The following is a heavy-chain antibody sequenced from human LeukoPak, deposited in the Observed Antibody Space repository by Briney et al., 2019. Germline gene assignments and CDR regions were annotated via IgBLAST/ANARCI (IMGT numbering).Heavy chain of an antibody. D-gene: IGHD3-22*01. CDR1: GYTFTSYD. V-gene: IGHV1-2*02. CDR3: ARMAGDSSGYNPIDY. CDR2: INPNTGGT. Sequence: ASVKVSCKASGYTFTSYDINWVRQATGQGLQWMGWINPNTGGTNYAQKFQGRVTMTRDTSISTAYMELSRLRSDDTAMYYCARMAGDSSGYNPIDYWGQGTLVTVSS. J-gene: IGHJ4*02.